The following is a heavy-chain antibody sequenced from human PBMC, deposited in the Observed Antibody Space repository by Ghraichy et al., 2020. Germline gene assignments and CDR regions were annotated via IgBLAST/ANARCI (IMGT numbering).Heavy chain of an antibody. D-gene: IGHD3-16*01. Sequence: GGSLRLSCAVSGFTFSTYAIHWVRQPPGKGLEWVAVVSDAGIKKYYADSVTGRFTISKDIPKNTMYLQMNSLRADDTAIYYCARDRRSRGPLGGDAFDNWGQGTLVTVSS. J-gene: IGHJ3*02. CDR3: ARDRRSRGPLGGDAFDN. CDR2: VSDAGIKK. V-gene: IGHV3-30*04. CDR1: GFTFSTYA.